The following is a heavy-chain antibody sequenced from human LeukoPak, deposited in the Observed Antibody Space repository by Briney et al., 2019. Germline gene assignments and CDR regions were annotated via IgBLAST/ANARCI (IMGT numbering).Heavy chain of an antibody. CDR1: GGSISSGGYY. CDR2: INYSGSS. CDR3: ARGYCCSTSCYPSDY. Sequence: SETLSLTCTVSGGSISSGGYYWSWIRQHPGKGLEWIGYINYSGSSYYNPSLQSRDSLSEDTSKIQFSLKLSSVTAADTAVYVCARGYCCSTSCYPSDYWGQGALVPVFS. D-gene: IGHD2-2*01. J-gene: IGHJ4*02. V-gene: IGHV4-31*03.